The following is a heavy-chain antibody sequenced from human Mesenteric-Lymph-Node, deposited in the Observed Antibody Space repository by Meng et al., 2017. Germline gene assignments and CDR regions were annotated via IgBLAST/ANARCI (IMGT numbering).Heavy chain of an antibody. CDR1: GGSLRSRNW. CDR2: IYHSGST. D-gene: IGHD2-21*02. CDR3: ARVGAYCGGDCYHPR. J-gene: IGHJ4*02. V-gene: IGHV4-4*02. Sequence: VELQESGPGRVKHSGTLAPTCDVSGGSLRSRNWWSGVHQPPGKGLEWIGEIYHSGSTNYNPSLKSRVTIPVDESKNQFSLRLSSVTAADTAVYYCARVGAYCGGDCYHPRWGQGTLVTVSS.